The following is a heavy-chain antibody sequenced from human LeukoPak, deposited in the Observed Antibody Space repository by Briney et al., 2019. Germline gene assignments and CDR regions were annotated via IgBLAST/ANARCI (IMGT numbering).Heavy chain of an antibody. CDR3: AWGREWELPDAFDI. J-gene: IGHJ3*02. CDR1: GYTFTSYY. Sequence: ASVKVSCKASGYTFTSYYMHWVRQAPGQGLEWMGIINPSGGSTSYAQKFQGRVTITTDESTSTAYMELSSLRSEDTAVYYCAWGREWELPDAFDIWGQGTMVTVSS. CDR2: INPSGGST. D-gene: IGHD1-26*01. V-gene: IGHV1-46*03.